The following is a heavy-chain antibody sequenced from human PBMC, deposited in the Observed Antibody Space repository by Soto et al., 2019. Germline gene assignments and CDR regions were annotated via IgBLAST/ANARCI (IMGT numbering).Heavy chain of an antibody. CDR3: ARCIQQDYYYGMDV. Sequence: ASVKVSRKASGYTFTSYGISWVRQAPGQGLEWMGWISAYNGNTKYAQKFRGRVTMTTDTSTSTVYMELRNLRSDDTAVYYCARCIQQDYYYGMDVWGQGTTVTVSS. J-gene: IGHJ6*02. V-gene: IGHV1-18*01. D-gene: IGHD5-18*01. CDR1: GYTFTSYG. CDR2: ISAYNGNT.